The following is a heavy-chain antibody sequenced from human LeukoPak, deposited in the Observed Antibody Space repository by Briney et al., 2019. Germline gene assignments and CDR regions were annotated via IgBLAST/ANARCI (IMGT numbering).Heavy chain of an antibody. Sequence: GGSLRLSCVDSGCTFTNYAMSWVRQAPGKGLEWVSAITGSDGSSYYADSVKGRFTISRDNSKNTLYLQVNSLRAEDTAVYYCAKWGDYDILTGYYVPDYWGQGTLVTVSS. CDR3: AKWGDYDILTGYYVPDY. CDR2: ITGSDGSS. D-gene: IGHD3-9*01. J-gene: IGHJ4*02. V-gene: IGHV3-23*01. CDR1: GCTFTNYA.